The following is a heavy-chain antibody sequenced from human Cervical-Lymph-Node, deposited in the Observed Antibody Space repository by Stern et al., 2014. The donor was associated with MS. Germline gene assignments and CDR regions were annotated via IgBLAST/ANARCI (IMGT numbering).Heavy chain of an antibody. V-gene: IGHV1-24*01. CDR3: ATDRDDFRSGYSAPTKGYGLDV. CDR2: FDPEDGET. CDR1: GYTLTELS. J-gene: IGHJ6*02. D-gene: IGHD3-3*01. Sequence: QAQLVESGAEVKKPGASVKVSCKVSGYTLTELSMHWVRQAPGKGLEWMGGFDPEDGETTYAQKFQGRVTMTEDTSTDTAYMELSALRSEDTAVYYCATDRDDFRSGYSAPTKGYGLDVWGQGTTVTVTS.